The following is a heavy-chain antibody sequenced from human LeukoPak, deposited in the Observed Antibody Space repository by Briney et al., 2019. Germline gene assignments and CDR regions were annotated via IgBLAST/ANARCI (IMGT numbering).Heavy chain of an antibody. CDR2: VNRDGSET. J-gene: IGHJ6*02. CDR1: GFALSSHW. CDR3: AREPYYYGMDV. V-gene: IGHV3-7*01. Sequence: PGGSLRLSCAASGFALSSHWMTWVRQVPGRGPEWVANVNRDGSETYYLDSVKGRFTISKDNAKNSLYLQMNSLRAEDTAVYYCAREPYYYGMDVWGQGTTVTVSS.